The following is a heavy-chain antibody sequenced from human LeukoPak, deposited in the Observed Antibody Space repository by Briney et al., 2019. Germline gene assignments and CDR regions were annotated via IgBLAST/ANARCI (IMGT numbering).Heavy chain of an antibody. Sequence: SVEVSCKASGGTFSSYAISWVRQAPGQGLEWMGGIIPIFGTANYAQKFQGRVTITTDESTSTAYMELSSLRSEDTAVYYCARGRAYCGGDCYLDWGQGTLVTVSS. CDR3: ARGRAYCGGDCYLD. CDR2: IIPIFGTA. D-gene: IGHD2-21*02. J-gene: IGHJ4*02. CDR1: GGTFSSYA. V-gene: IGHV1-69*05.